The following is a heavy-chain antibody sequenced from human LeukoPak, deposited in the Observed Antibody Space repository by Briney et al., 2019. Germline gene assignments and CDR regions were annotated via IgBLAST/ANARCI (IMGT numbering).Heavy chain of an antibody. CDR1: GGTFSSYA. J-gene: IGHJ5*02. CDR2: IIPIFGTA. D-gene: IGHD2-15*01. Sequence: GASVKVSCKASGGTFSSYAISWVRQAPGQGLEWMGRIIPIFGTANYAQKSQGRVTITTDESTSTAYMELSSLRSEDTAVYYCARAMSMGYCSGGSCYPAINWFDPWGQGTLVTVSS. V-gene: IGHV1-69*05. CDR3: ARAMSMGYCSGGSCYPAINWFDP.